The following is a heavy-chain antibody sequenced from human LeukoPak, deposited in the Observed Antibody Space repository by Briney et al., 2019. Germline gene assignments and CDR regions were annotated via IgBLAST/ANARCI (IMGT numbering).Heavy chain of an antibody. D-gene: IGHD3-10*01. V-gene: IGHV4-34*01. Sequence: SETLSLTCAVYGGSFSGYYWSWIRQPPGKGLEWIGEINHSGSTNYNPSLKSRVTISVDTSKNQFSLKLSSVTAADTAVYYCARDSDGSGSSPWGQETLVTVSS. CDR2: INHSGST. J-gene: IGHJ5*02. CDR1: GGSFSGYY. CDR3: ARDSDGSGSSP.